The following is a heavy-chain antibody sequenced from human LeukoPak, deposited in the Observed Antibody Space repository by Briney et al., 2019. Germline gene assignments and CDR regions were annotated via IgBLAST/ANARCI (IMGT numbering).Heavy chain of an antibody. CDR1: GGSISSYY. CDR3: ARAPAVGLRYYFDY. V-gene: IGHV4-59*01. CDR2: IYYSGST. D-gene: IGHD4-17*01. J-gene: IGHJ4*02. Sequence: PSENLSLTCTVSGGSISSYYWSWIRQPPGKGLEWIGYIYYSGSTNYNPSLKSRVTISVDTSKNQFSLKLSSVTAADTAVYYCARAPAVGLRYYFDYWGQGTLVTVSS.